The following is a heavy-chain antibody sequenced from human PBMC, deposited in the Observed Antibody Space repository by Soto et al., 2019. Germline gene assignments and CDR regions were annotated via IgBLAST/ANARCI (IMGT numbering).Heavy chain of an antibody. CDR3: ARDSVRDYLYYYYGMDV. CDR1: GFTFSSYT. J-gene: IGHJ6*02. V-gene: IGHV3-21*01. D-gene: IGHD4-17*01. Sequence: GSLRLSCAASGFTFSSYTMNWVRQAPGRGLEWVSSIGTSSSYIYYADSVKGRFTISRDNAKNSLFLQMNSLRADDTAVYYCARDSVRDYLYYYYGMDVWGQGTTVTVSS. CDR2: IGTSSSYI.